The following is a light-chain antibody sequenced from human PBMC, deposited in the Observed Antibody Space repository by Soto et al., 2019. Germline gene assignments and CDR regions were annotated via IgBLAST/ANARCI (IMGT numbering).Light chain of an antibody. J-gene: IGKJ1*01. CDR2: DAS. Sequence: DIQLTQSPSSLSASAGDTVTITCRASQAIRTDLDWYQQKPAQAPKLLIYDASSLASGVPSRFSGSGSGTEFTLTISSLQPDDFATYYCQQYNSYSLTFGQGTKVDI. CDR1: QAIRTD. CDR3: QQYNSYSLT. V-gene: IGKV1-5*01.